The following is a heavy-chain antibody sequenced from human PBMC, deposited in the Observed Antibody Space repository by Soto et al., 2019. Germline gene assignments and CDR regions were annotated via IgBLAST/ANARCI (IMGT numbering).Heavy chain of an antibody. D-gene: IGHD4-17*01. CDR2: ISYSGTT. CDR3: ATMGTPVTGLYYFDY. V-gene: IGHV4-30-4*01. CDR1: GGSISSGNYY. Sequence: SETLSLTCTVSGGSISSGNYYWSWIRQPPGKGLEWIGFISYSGTTHYSASLRSRVSISVDTSKNQFSLDLSPVTAADTAVYYCATMGTPVTGLYYFDYWGQGTLVTVS. J-gene: IGHJ4*02.